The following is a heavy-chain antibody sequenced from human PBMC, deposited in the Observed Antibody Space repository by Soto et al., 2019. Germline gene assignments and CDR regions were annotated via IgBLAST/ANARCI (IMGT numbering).Heavy chain of an antibody. V-gene: IGHV1-3*01. Sequence: QVQLVQSGAEVKKPGASVKVSCKASGYTFTNYAMHWVRQAPGQRLEWMGWINAGNGNTKYSQKFQGRVTITRDTSASTAYMDLSRRRSEDTAVYYCARGPGGPDGPGDYWGQGTLVTVSS. CDR1: GYTFTNYA. D-gene: IGHD2-15*01. J-gene: IGHJ4*02. CDR3: ARGPGGPDGPGDY. CDR2: INAGNGNT.